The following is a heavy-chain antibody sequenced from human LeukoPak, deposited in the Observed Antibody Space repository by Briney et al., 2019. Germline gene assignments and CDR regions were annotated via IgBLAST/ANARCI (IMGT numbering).Heavy chain of an antibody. Sequence: GGSLRLSCVASGFTFNSYSMDWVRPAPGKGLEWVSYISSSSVTIYYADSVKGRFTISRDNAKNSLYLQMNSLRDEDTAVYYCARHIAVAGTWAYDYWGQGTLVTVSS. CDR3: ARHIAVAGTWAYDY. CDR1: GFTFNSYS. V-gene: IGHV3-48*02. D-gene: IGHD6-19*01. CDR2: ISSSSVTI. J-gene: IGHJ4*02.